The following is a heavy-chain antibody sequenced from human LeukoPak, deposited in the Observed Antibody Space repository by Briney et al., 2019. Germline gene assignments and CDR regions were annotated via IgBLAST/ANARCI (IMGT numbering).Heavy chain of an antibody. V-gene: IGHV1-46*01. J-gene: IGHJ4*02. CDR1: GYTFTSYY. CDR2: INPSGGST. D-gene: IGHD6-13*01. CDR3: AREGRGVPGAIAAVKGFDY. Sequence: ASVKVSCKASGYTFTSYYMHWVRQAPGQGLEWMGIINPSGGSTSYAQKFQGRVTMTRDMSASTVYMELSSLRSEDTAIYYCAREGRGVPGAIAAVKGFDYWGQGTLVTVSS.